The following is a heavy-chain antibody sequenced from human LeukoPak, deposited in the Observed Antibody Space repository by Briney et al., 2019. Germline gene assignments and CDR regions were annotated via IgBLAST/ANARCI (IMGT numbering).Heavy chain of an antibody. CDR1: GFTFSSYG. D-gene: IGHD3-10*01. J-gene: IGHJ4*02. CDR2: ISYDGSNK. Sequence: GRSLRLSCAASGFTFSSYGMHWVRQAPGKGLERVAVISYDGSNKYYADSVKGRFTISRDNSKNTPYLQMNSLRAEDTAVYYCAKGLLRDGSGSPNYWGQGTLVTVSS. CDR3: AKGLLRDGSGSPNY. V-gene: IGHV3-30*18.